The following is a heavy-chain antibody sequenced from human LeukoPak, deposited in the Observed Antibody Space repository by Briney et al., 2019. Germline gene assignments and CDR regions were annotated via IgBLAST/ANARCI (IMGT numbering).Heavy chain of an antibody. CDR3: ARRSGYPYYFDY. V-gene: IGHV4-4*02. CDR2: IYHSGSA. Sequence: SETLSLTCAVSGGPISSSNWWSWVRQPPGKGLEWIGEIYHSGSANYNPSLKSRVTISVDKSKNQFSLKLSSVTAADTAVYYCARRSGYPYYFDYWGQGTLVTVSS. J-gene: IGHJ4*02. CDR1: GGPISSSNW. D-gene: IGHD5-12*01.